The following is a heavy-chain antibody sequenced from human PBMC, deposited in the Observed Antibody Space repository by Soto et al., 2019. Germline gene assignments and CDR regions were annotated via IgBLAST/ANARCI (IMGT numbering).Heavy chain of an antibody. CDR1: GFSLSTSGVG. J-gene: IGHJ4*02. Sequence: QITLKESGPTLVKPTQTLTLTCTFSGFSLSTSGVGVGWIRQPPGKALEWLALIYWNDDKRYSPSLKSRLIITKDTSKNQVVLTVTNMDPVDTATYYCAHSRYYDFWDDYYSQFDYWGQGTLVTVSS. CDR3: AHSRYYDFWDDYYSQFDY. CDR2: IYWNDDK. D-gene: IGHD3-3*01. V-gene: IGHV2-5*01.